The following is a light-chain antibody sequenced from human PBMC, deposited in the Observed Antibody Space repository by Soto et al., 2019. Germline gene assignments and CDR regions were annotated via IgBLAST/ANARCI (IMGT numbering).Light chain of an antibody. CDR3: QQYNNWPPLT. CDR1: QSVSSN. J-gene: IGKJ5*01. V-gene: IGKV3-15*01. CDR2: GAS. Sequence: EIVMTQSPATLSVSPGERATLSCRASQSVSSNLAWYQQNPGQAPRLLIYGASTRATGIPARFSGSGSGTEFTLTISSLQSEDFAVYYCQQYNNWPPLTFGQGTRLEI.